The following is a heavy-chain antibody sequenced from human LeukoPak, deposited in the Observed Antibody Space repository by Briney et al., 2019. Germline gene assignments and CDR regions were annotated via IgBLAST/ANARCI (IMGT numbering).Heavy chain of an antibody. V-gene: IGHV4-59*01. CDR3: ARSDWYLSLDY. CDR1: SDSITSYY. CDR2: ISSSGTT. D-gene: IGHD6-19*01. J-gene: IGHJ4*02. Sequence: SETLSLTCTVSSDSITSYYWNWIRQPPGKGLEWIGYISSSGTTNYNPSLKSRVTISIDTSKNQFSLRLSSVNAADTAVYYCARSDWYLSLDYRGQGTLVTVSS.